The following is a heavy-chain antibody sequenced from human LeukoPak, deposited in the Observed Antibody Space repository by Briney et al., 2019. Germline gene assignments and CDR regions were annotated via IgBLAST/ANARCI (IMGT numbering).Heavy chain of an antibody. V-gene: IGHV4-59*01. CDR2: IYYSGST. Sequence: SETLSLTCTVSGGSISSYYWSWIRQPPGMGLDWIGYIYYSGSTNYNPSLKSRVTISLDTSKNQFSLKLSSVTAADTAVYYCARTTMVRGVPDYWGQGTLVTVSS. CDR3: ARTTMVRGVPDY. D-gene: IGHD3-10*01. CDR1: GGSISSYY. J-gene: IGHJ4*02.